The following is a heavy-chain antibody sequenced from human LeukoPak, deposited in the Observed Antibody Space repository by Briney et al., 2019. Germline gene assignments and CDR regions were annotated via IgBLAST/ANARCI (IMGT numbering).Heavy chain of an antibody. CDR1: GDSVSSNTAA. J-gene: IGHJ2*01. D-gene: IGHD1-26*01. CDR3: ARGKWELLSHYWCFDL. CDR2: TYYRSKWYN. V-gene: IGHV6-1*01. Sequence: SQTLSLTCAISGDSVSSNTAAWNWIRQSPSRGLEWLGRTYYRSKWYNDYAVSVKSRITINPDTSKNQFSLQLNSVTPEDTAVYYCARGKWELLSHYWCFDLWGRGTLVTVSS.